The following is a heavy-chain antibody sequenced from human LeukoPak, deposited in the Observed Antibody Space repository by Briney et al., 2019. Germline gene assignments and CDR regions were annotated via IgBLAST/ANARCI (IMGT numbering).Heavy chain of an antibody. CDR1: GFIFSSYG. D-gene: IGHD2-2*01. CDR3: AREVRDAYYYYGMDV. J-gene: IGHJ6*02. CDR2: IWYDGSNK. V-gene: IGHV3-33*01. Sequence: GGSLRLSCAASGFIFSSYGMHWVRQAPGKGLEWVAVIWYDGSNKYYADSVKDRFTISRDNSKNTLYLQMNSLRAEDTAVYYCAREVRDAYYYYGMDVWGQGTTVTVSS.